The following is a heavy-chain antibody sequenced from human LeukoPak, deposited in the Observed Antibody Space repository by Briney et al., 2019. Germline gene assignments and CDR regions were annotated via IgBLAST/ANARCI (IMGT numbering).Heavy chain of an antibody. CDR3: ATRAWEGWFDP. CDR2: IIPIFGTA. D-gene: IGHD1-26*01. V-gene: IGHV1-69*13. CDR1: GGTFSTYA. J-gene: IGHJ5*02. Sequence: ASVKVSCKASGGTFSTYAISWVRQAPGQGLEWMGGIIPIFGTAKYAQKFQGRVTITADESTSTAYMELSSLRSEDTAVYYCATRAWEGWFDPWGQGTLVTVSS.